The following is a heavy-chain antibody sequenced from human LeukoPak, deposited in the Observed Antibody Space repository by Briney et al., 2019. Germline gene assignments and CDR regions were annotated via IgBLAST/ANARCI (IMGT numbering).Heavy chain of an antibody. CDR1: GDTFSSYA. D-gene: IGHD5-24*01. V-gene: IGHV1-69*13. Sequence: ASVKVSCKASGDTFSSYAISWVRQAPGQGLEWMGGIIPMFGTANYAQKFQGRVTITADESTSTAYMELSSLRSEDTAVYYCARDRVERWLQGDALDIWGQGTMVTVSS. CDR2: IIPMFGTA. J-gene: IGHJ3*02. CDR3: ARDRVERWLQGDALDI.